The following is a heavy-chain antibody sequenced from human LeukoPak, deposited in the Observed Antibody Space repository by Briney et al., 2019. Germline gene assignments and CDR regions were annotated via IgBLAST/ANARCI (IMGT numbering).Heavy chain of an antibody. CDR1: GGSISSYY. V-gene: IGHV4-59*01. CDR3: ARSPPPYGGTMD. CDR2: IYYSGST. D-gene: IGHD4-23*01. Sequence: SETLSLTCTVSGGSISSYYWSWIRQPPGKGLEWIGYIYYSGSTNYNPSLKSRVTISVDTSRNQFSLKLSSVTAADTAVYYCARSPPPYGGTMDWGQGTLVTVSS. J-gene: IGHJ4*02.